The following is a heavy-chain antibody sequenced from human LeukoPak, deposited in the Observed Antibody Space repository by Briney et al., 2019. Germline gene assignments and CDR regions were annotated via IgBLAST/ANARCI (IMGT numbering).Heavy chain of an antibody. J-gene: IGHJ4*02. Sequence: SETLSLTCTVSGYSISSGYYWGWIRQPPGKGLEWIGSIYHSGSTYYNPSLKSRVTISVDMSKNQFSLKLSSVTAADTAVYYCARNTDSAYPPLYYFDYWGQGTLVTVSS. CDR2: IYHSGST. D-gene: IGHD5-18*01. CDR1: GYSISSGYY. CDR3: ARNTDSAYPPLYYFDY. V-gene: IGHV4-38-2*02.